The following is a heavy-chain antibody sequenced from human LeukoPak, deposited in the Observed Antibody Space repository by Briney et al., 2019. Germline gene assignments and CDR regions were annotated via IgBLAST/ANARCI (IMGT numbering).Heavy chain of an antibody. J-gene: IGHJ3*02. CDR3: ARTTHRSSWSGVFGDAFDI. Sequence: ASVKVSCKASGYTFTSYDINWVRQATGQGLEWMGWMNPNSGNTGYAQKFQGRVTMTRNTSISTAYMELSSLRSEDTAVYYCARTTHRSSWSGVFGDAFDIWGQGTMVTVSS. CDR1: GYTFTSYD. D-gene: IGHD6-13*01. V-gene: IGHV1-8*01. CDR2: MNPNSGNT.